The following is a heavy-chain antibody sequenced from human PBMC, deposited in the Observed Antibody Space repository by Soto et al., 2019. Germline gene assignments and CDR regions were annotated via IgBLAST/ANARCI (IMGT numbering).Heavy chain of an antibody. CDR2: ISSSGSTI. J-gene: IGHJ3*02. Sequence: GGSLRLSCAASGFTFSSYEMNWVRQAPGKGLEWVSYISSSGSTIYHADSVKGRFTISKDNAKNSLYLQMNSLRAEDTAVYYCARVAWERGNAFDIWGQGTMVTVSS. V-gene: IGHV3-48*03. CDR1: GFTFSSYE. CDR3: ARVAWERGNAFDI. D-gene: IGHD1-1*01.